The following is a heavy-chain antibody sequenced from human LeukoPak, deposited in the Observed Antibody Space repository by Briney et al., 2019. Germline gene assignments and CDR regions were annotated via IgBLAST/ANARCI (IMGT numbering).Heavy chain of an antibody. D-gene: IGHD2-2*02. Sequence: SVKVSCKASGGTFSSYAISWVRQAPGQGLEWMGGIIPSFGTANYAQKFQGRVTITTDESTSTAYMELSSLRSEDTAVYYCAAQGYCSSTSCYREDYYYYYMDIWGKGTSVTVSS. CDR3: AAQGYCSSTSCYREDYYYYYMDI. CDR2: IIPSFGTA. V-gene: IGHV1-69*05. CDR1: GGTFSSYA. J-gene: IGHJ6*03.